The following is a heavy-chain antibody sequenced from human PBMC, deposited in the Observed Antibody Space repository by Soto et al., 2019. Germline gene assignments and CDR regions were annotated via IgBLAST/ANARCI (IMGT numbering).Heavy chain of an antibody. CDR2: IGTAGDT. Sequence: EVQLVESGGGLVQPGGSLRLSCAASGFTFSSYDMQWVRQATGKGLEWVSAIGTAGDTYYSGSVKGRFTISSENAKNSLYRQLNSLRASDTAVYYFTSTSPLYGDWDCWGQGTLVTVSS. J-gene: IGHJ4*02. CDR3: TSTSPLYGDWDC. V-gene: IGHV3-13*01. D-gene: IGHD2-21*01. CDR1: GFTFSSYD.